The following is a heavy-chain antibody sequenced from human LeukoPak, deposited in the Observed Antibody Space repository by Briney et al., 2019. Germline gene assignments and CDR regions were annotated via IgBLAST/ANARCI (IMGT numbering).Heavy chain of an antibody. Sequence: ASVKVSCKASGGTFSSYAISWVRQAPGQGLEWMGRIIPIPGIANYAQKFQGRVTITADKSTSTAYMELSSLRSEDTAVYYCAREARTLYYYDSSGYYCRWFDPWGQGTLVTVSS. CDR3: AREARTLYYYDSSGYYCRWFDP. J-gene: IGHJ5*02. CDR2: IIPIPGIA. D-gene: IGHD3-22*01. V-gene: IGHV1-69*04. CDR1: GGTFSSYA.